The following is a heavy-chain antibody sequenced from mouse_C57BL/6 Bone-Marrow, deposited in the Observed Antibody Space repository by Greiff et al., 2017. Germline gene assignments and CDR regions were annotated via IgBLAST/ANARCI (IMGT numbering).Heavy chain of an antibody. J-gene: IGHJ2*01. CDR1: GFTFSDYG. D-gene: IGHD4-1*01. V-gene: IGHV5-17*01. CDR2: LSSGSSTI. CDR3: ARDLTGVY. Sequence: EVKLVESGGGLVKPGGSLKLSCAASGFTFSDYGMHWVRQAPEKGLEWVSYLSSGSSTIYYADTVKGRFTISRDNAKNTLFLQMTSLRSEDTAMYYCARDLTGVYWGQGTTLTVAS.